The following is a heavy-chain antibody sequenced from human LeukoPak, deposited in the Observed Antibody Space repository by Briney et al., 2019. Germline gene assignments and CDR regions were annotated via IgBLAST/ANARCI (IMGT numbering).Heavy chain of an antibody. V-gene: IGHV4-34*01. Sequence: SETQSLTCAVYGGSFSGYYWSWIRQPPGKGLEWIGEINHSGSTNYNPSLKSRVTISVDTSKNQFSLKLSSVTAADTAVYYCASSNRKNQPFDYWGQGTLVSVSS. CDR1: GGSFSGYY. D-gene: IGHD1-14*01. J-gene: IGHJ4*02. CDR2: INHSGST. CDR3: ASSNRKNQPFDY.